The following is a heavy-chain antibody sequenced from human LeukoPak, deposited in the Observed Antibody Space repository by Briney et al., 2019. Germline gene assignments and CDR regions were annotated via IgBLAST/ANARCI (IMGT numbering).Heavy chain of an antibody. J-gene: IGHJ3*02. CDR1: GFTFDDYA. Sequence: GGSLRLSCAASGFTFDDYAMHWVRQAPGKGLEWVSGISWNSGSIGYADSVKGRFTISRDNAKNSLYLQMNSLRAEDTALYYCAKDITLAAKSAFDIWGQGTMVTVSS. V-gene: IGHV3-9*01. CDR2: ISWNSGSI. CDR3: AKDITLAAKSAFDI. D-gene: IGHD6-19*01.